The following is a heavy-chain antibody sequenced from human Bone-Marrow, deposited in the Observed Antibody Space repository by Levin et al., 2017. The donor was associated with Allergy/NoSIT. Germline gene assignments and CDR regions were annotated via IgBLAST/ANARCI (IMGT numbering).Heavy chain of an antibody. D-gene: IGHD5-18*01. CDR3: AKTREYGYGPFDY. V-gene: IGHV3-30*18. Sequence: PGGSLRLSCTASEFTFSSYGMHWVRQAPGKGLEWVALISYDGSDKYFADSVKGRFTISRDNSKNTLYLQMNSLRADDTAVYYCAKTREYGYGPFDYWGQGTLVTVSS. CDR1: EFTFSSYG. J-gene: IGHJ4*02. CDR2: ISYDGSDK.